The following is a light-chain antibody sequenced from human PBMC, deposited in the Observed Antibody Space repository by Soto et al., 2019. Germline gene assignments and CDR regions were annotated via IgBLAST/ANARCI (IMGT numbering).Light chain of an antibody. CDR2: GAS. J-gene: IGKJ1*01. Sequence: EIGLTQSPGTLSLSPGERATLSCRASQSVSNNYLAWYQQTSGQAPRLLIYGASRRATGIPDRFSGSGSGTDFTLTISRLEPEDFAVYYCQQYDNWPRTFGQGTKVDIK. V-gene: IGKV3-20*01. CDR1: QSVSNNY. CDR3: QQYDNWPRT.